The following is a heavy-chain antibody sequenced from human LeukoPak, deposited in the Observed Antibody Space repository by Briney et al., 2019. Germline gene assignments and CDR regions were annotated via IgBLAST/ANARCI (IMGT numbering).Heavy chain of an antibody. J-gene: IGHJ6*03. CDR3: ARALYYDFWSGYRDYYYYYMDV. D-gene: IGHD3-3*01. V-gene: IGHV3-48*01. Sequence: GGSLRLSCAASGFTFSSYSMNWVRQAPGKGLGWVSYISSSSSTIYYADSVKGRFTISRDNAKNSLYLQMNSLRVEDTAVYYCARALYYDFWSGYRDYYYYYMDVWGKGTTVTDSS. CDR2: ISSSSSTI. CDR1: GFTFSSYS.